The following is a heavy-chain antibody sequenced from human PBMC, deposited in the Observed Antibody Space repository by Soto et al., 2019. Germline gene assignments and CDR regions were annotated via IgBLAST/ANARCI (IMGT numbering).Heavy chain of an antibody. CDR1: GYTFTSYY. D-gene: IGHD2-15*01. J-gene: IGHJ6*02. CDR2: INPSGGST. Sequence: ASVKVSCKASGYTFTSYYMHWVRQAPGQGLEWMGIINPSGGSTSYAQKFQGRVTMTRDASTSTVYMELSSLRSEDTAVYYCARGAEKYGGNGDYYYGMDVWGQGTTVTVSS. CDR3: ARGAEKYGGNGDYYYGMDV. V-gene: IGHV1-46*01.